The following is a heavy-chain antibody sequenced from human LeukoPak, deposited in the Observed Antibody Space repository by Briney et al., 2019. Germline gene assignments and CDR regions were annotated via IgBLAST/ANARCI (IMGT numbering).Heavy chain of an antibody. CDR1: GYSFTTYA. V-gene: IGHV1-46*01. D-gene: IGHD3-16*02. CDR3: ARDGIMITFGGVIVIPVTLRTSYYMDV. CDR2: INPSGGST. Sequence: ASVKVSCKASGYSFTTYAISWVRQAPGQGLEWMGMINPSGGSTSYAQKFQGRVTMTRDMSTSTVYMELSSLRSEDTAVYYCARDGIMITFGGVIVIPVTLRTSYYMDVWGKGTTVTVSS. J-gene: IGHJ6*03.